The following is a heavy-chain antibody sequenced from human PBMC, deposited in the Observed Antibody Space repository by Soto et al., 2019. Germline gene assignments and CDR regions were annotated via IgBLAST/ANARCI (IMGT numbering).Heavy chain of an antibody. V-gene: IGHV3-30-3*01. CDR3: ERDSSGWYGDY. J-gene: IGHJ4*02. CDR2: ISYDGSNK. D-gene: IGHD6-19*01. CDR1: GFTFSSYA. Sequence: QVQLVESGGGVVQPGRSLRLSCAASGFTFSSYAMHWVRQAPGKGLEWVAVISYDGSNKYYADSVKGRFTISRDNSKNTLYMQMNSLRAEDTAVYYCERDSSGWYGDYWGQGTLVTVSS.